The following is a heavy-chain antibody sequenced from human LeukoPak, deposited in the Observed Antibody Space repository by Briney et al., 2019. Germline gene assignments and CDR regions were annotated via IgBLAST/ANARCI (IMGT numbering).Heavy chain of an antibody. CDR2: IYYSGST. CDR3: ARGSYDFWSGYYNYGMDV. V-gene: IGHV4-30-4*01. CDR1: GGSISSGDYY. D-gene: IGHD3-3*01. J-gene: IGHJ6*02. Sequence: SETLSPTCTVSGGSISSGDYYWSWIRQPPGKGLEWIGYIYYSGSTNYNPSLKSRVTISVDTSKNQFSLKLSSVTAADTAVYYCARGSYDFWSGYYNYGMDVWGQGTTVTVSS.